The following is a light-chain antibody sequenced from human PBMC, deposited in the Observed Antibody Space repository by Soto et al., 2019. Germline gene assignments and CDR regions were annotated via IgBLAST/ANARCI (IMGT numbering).Light chain of an antibody. J-gene: IGKJ5*01. CDR2: GTS. V-gene: IGKV3-20*01. CDR1: QSISGN. CDR3: QQYGSSIT. Sequence: EILLTQSPATLSLSPGERATLSCRASQSISGNLVWYQQKPGQAPRLLIYGTSSRATGIPDRLSGSGSGTDFTLTISRLEPEDFAVFYCQQYGSSITFGQGTRLEIK.